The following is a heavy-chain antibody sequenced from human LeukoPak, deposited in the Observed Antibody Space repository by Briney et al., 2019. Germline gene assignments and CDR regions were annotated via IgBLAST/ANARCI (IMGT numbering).Heavy chain of an antibody. Sequence: ASVKVSCKASGYTFTAYYMHWVRQAPGRGPEWMGWINPNSGGTNYAQKFQGRVAMTRDTSTSTAYMELSRLTSDDTAVYYRARETGFRDDNPTYGALQHWGQGTRVTVSS. CDR3: ARETGFRDDNPTYGALQH. D-gene: IGHD3-10*01. CDR1: GYTFTAYY. J-gene: IGHJ1*01. CDR2: INPNSGGT. V-gene: IGHV1-2*02.